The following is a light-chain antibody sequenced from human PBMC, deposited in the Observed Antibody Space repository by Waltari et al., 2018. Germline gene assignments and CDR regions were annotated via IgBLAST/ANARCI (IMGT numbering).Light chain of an antibody. J-gene: IGLJ1*01. CDR3: QEWADSPGVPYV. Sequence: SYTLTQPPSVSVAPGETARLTCGGNNTGYKSVHWYQQKPGQAPIVVIYNDGDRPSGIPERFSVSNSGNTATRTLTRVEAGDEGDDYCQEWADSPGVPYVFGSGTKVSV. CDR1: NTGYKS. CDR2: NDG. V-gene: IGLV3-21*04.